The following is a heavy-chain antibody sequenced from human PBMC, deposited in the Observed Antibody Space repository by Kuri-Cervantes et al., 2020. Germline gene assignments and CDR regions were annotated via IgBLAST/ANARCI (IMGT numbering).Heavy chain of an antibody. CDR2: IIPIFGTA. CDR1: GGTFSSYA. Sequence: SVKVSCKASGGTFSSYAISWVRQAPGQGLEWMGGIIPIFGTANYAQKFQGRVTITADESTSTAYMELSSLSSEDTAVYYCARAEGATNTHLDYWGQGTLVTVSS. J-gene: IGHJ4*02. CDR3: ARAEGATNTHLDY. D-gene: IGHD1-26*01. V-gene: IGHV1-69*13.